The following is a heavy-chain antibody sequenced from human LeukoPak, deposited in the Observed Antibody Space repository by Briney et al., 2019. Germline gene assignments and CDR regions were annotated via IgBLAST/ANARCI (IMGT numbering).Heavy chain of an antibody. V-gene: IGHV4-34*01. J-gene: IGHJ5*02. Sequence: SETLSLTCAVYGGSFSGYYWSWIRQPPGKGLEWIGEINHSGSTNYNPSLKSRVTISVDTSKNQFSLKLSSVTAADTAVYYCARARGYCSGGSCSQPHPKNWLDPWGQGTLVAVSS. CDR3: ARARGYCSGGSCSQPHPKNWLDP. D-gene: IGHD2-15*01. CDR1: GGSFSGYY. CDR2: INHSGST.